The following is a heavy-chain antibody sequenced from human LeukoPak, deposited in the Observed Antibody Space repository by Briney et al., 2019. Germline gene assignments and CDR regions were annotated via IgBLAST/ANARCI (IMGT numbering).Heavy chain of an antibody. J-gene: IGHJ4*02. D-gene: IGHD3-3*01. CDR2: ISSSSSYI. V-gene: IGHV3-21*01. Sequence: GGSLRLSCAASGFTFSSYSMNWVRQAPGKGLKWVSSISSSSSYIYYADSVKGRFTISRDNARNSLYLQMNSLRAEDTAVYYCARDATPYYDFWGGFIYYFDYWGQGTLVTVSS. CDR3: ARDATPYYDFWGGFIYYFDY. CDR1: GFTFSSYS.